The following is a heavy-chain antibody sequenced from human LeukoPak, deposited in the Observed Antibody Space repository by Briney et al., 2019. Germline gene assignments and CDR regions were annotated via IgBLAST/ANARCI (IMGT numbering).Heavy chain of an antibody. CDR2: ISYSGTP. V-gene: IGHV4-30-4*08. CDR3: ARDRYGDFEDY. J-gene: IGHJ4*02. Sequence: SETLSLTCTVSGGSISSGSYYWSWIRQPAGKGLEWIGYISYSGTPYYNPSLNSRVTISLDTSKNQFSLRLNSVTAADTAMYYCARDRYGDFEDYWGQGTLVTVSS. D-gene: IGHD4-17*01. CDR1: GGSISSGSYY.